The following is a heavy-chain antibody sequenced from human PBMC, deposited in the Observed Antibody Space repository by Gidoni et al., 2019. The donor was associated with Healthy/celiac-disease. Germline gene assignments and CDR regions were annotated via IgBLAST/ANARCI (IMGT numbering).Heavy chain of an antibody. CDR2: IYYSGST. CDR1: GGSISSGDYY. V-gene: IGHV4-30-4*01. D-gene: IGHD2-2*01. Sequence: QVQLQESGPGLVKPSQTLSLTCTVSGGSISSGDYYWSWIRQPPGKGLEWIGYIYYSGSTYYNPSLKSRVTISVDTSKNQFSLKLSSVTAADTAVYYCARAAVVVPAAHNWFDPWGQGTLVTVSS. J-gene: IGHJ5*02. CDR3: ARAAVVVPAAHNWFDP.